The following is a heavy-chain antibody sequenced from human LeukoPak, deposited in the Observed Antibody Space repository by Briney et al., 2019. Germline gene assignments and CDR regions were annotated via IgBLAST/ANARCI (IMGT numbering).Heavy chain of an antibody. D-gene: IGHD2-21*01. CDR3: ARGVVRVIAHKGDWFDP. Sequence: ASVKVSCKASGYTFTSYGISWVRQAPGQGLEWMGWISAYNGNTNYAQKLQGRVTMTTDTSTSTAYMELRSLRSDDTAVYYCARGVVRVIAHKGDWFDPWGQGTLVTVSS. CDR2: ISAYNGNT. CDR1: GYTFTSYG. J-gene: IGHJ5*02. V-gene: IGHV1-18*01.